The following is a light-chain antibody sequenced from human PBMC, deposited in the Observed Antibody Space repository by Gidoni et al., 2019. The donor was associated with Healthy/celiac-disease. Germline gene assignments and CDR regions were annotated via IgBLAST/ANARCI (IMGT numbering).Light chain of an antibody. CDR1: QSVSSSY. CDR2: GAS. J-gene: IGKJ4*01. Sequence: EIVLTQSPGTLSLSPGDRATLSCRASQSVSSSYLAWYQQKPGQAPRRLIYGASSRATGIPDRFSGSGSGTDFTLTISRLEPEDFAVYYCQQYGSLGITFGGGTKVEIK. V-gene: IGKV3-20*01. CDR3: QQYGSLGIT.